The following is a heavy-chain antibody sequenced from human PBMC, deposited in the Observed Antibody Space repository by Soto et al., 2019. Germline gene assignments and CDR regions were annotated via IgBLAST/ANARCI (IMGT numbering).Heavy chain of an antibody. CDR2: IWYDGSNK. CDR1: GFTFSSYG. CDR3: ARGGGAVADLNRAFDY. V-gene: IGHV3-33*01. Sequence: GGSLRLSCAASGFTFSSYGMHWVRQAPGKGLEWVAVIWYDGSNKYYADSVKGRFTISRENSKNTLYLQMNSLRAEDTAVYYCARGGGAVADLNRAFDYWGQGTLVTVSS. D-gene: IGHD6-19*01. J-gene: IGHJ4*02.